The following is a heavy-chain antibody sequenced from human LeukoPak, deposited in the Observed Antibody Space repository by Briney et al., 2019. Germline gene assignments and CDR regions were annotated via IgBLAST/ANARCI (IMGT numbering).Heavy chain of an antibody. CDR1: GYSFTSYW. J-gene: IGHJ4*02. CDR3: ARHSASSSWYVYFDY. CDR2: IYPGDSDT. D-gene: IGHD6-13*01. V-gene: IGHV5-51*01. Sequence: GESLKISCKGSGYSFTSYWIGWVRQVPGKGLEWMGIIYPGDSDTRYSPSFQGQVTISADKSISTAYLQWSSLKASDTAMYYCARHSASSSWYVYFDYWGQGTLVTVSS.